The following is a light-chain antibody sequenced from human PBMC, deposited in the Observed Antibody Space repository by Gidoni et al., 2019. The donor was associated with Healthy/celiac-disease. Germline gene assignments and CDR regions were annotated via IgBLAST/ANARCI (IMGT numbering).Light chain of an antibody. V-gene: IGKV4-1*01. CDR3: QQYYRTPLT. CDR2: LAS. CDR1: QSVLYSANNKNY. J-gene: IGKJ4*01. Sequence: DIVVTQSPDSLAGSLGERATINCKSSQSVLYSANNKNYLAWYQQKPGQPPKLLIYLASTRESGVPDRFSGSGSGTDFTLTISSLQAEDVGVYYCQQYYRTPLTFXGXTKVEIK.